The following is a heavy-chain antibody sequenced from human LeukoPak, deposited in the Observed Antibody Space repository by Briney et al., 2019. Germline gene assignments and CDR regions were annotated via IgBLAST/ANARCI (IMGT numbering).Heavy chain of an antibody. CDR3: AKGGATVAWYYYDY. Sequence: GGSLRLSCAGSGFTFITNWMYWVRQAPGKGLVWVSLINKDESTTSYADSVKGRFTISRDNAKNTLYLQMDGLRAEDAALYYCAKGGATVAWYYYDYWGQGTLVTVSS. CDR2: INKDESTT. CDR1: GFTFITNW. J-gene: IGHJ4*02. D-gene: IGHD4-23*01. V-gene: IGHV3-74*01.